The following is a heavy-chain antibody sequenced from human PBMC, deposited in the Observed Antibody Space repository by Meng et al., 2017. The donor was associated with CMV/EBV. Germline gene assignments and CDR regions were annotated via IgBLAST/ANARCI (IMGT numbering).Heavy chain of an antibody. CDR1: GFTFSSHW. D-gene: IGHD3-10*01. J-gene: IGHJ4*02. V-gene: IGHV3-74*01. CDR2: INSDGSST. Sequence: GESLKIPCAASGFTFSSHWMHWVRQAPGKGLVWVSRINSDGSSTSYADSGKGRFTISRDNAKNTLYLQMNRLRAEDTAVYYCARALPLAPVGYYFDYWGQGTLVTVSS. CDR3: ARALPLAPVGYYFDY.